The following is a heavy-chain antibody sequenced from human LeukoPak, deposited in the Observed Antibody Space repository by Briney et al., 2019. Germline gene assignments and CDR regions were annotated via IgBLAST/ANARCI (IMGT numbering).Heavy chain of an antibody. J-gene: IGHJ4*02. CDR2: IYYSGST. D-gene: IGHD6-6*01. CDR3: ARDVSKGSSSGLDY. CDR1: GGSISSSSYY. Sequence: SETLSLTCTVSGGSISSSSYYWGWIRQPPGKGLEWIGSIYYSGSTYYNPSLKSRVTISVDTSKNQFSLKLSSVTAADTAVYYCARDVSKGSSSGLDYWGQGTLVTVSS. V-gene: IGHV4-39*07.